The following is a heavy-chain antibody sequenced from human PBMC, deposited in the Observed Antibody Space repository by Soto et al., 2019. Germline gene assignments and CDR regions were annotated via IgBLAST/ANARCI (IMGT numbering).Heavy chain of an antibody. CDR2: IYHSGST. J-gene: IGHJ6*02. D-gene: IGHD2-2*01. CDR1: GGSISSSNW. CDR3: ARDRIVGVPAAMKAYYYYGMDV. V-gene: IGHV4-4*02. Sequence: QVQLQESGLGLVKPSGTLSLTCAVSGGSISSSNWWSWVRQPPGKGLEWIGEIYHSGSTNYNPSRKSRWTISVDKSKSQVSLKLGSVTAAGTAVYYCARDRIVGVPAAMKAYYYYGMDVWGQGTTVTVCS.